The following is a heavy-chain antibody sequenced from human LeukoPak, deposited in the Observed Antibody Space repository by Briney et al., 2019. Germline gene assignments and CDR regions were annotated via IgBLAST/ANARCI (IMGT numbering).Heavy chain of an antibody. CDR3: ATASPPSYGSGSYYLFDY. Sequence: GASVKVSCKVSGYTLTELSMHWVRQAPGKGLEWRGGFDPENGETIYAQKFQGRVTMTEDTSTDTDYMELSSVRSEDTAVYCCATASPPSYGSGSYYLFDYWGQGTLVTVSS. V-gene: IGHV1-24*01. CDR2: FDPENGET. D-gene: IGHD3-10*01. J-gene: IGHJ4*02. CDR1: GYTLTELS.